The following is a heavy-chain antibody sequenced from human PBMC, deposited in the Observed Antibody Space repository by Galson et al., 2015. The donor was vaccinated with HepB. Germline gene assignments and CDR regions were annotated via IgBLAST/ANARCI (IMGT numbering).Heavy chain of an antibody. Sequence: SVKVSCKASGGTFSSYAISWVRQAPGQGLEWMGGIIPIFGTANYAQKFQGRVTITADESTSTAYMELSSLRSEDTAVYYCARGESFWRYYYYMDVWGKGTTVTVSS. V-gene: IGHV1-69*13. D-gene: IGHD3-3*01. CDR3: ARGESFWRYYYYMDV. CDR2: IIPIFGTA. CDR1: GGTFSSYA. J-gene: IGHJ6*03.